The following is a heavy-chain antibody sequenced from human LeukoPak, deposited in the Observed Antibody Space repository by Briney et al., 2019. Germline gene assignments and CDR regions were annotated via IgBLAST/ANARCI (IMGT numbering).Heavy chain of an antibody. CDR2: IYSGGST. V-gene: IGHV3-66*02. Sequence: GGSLRLSCAASGFTVSSNYMSWVRQAPGKGLEWVSVIYSGGSTYYADSVKGRFTISRDNSKNTLYLQMNSLRAEDTAVYYCARGYCSSTSCYRMDLWGQGTTVTVSS. J-gene: IGHJ6*02. D-gene: IGHD2-2*02. CDR3: ARGYCSSTSCYRMDL. CDR1: GFTVSSNY.